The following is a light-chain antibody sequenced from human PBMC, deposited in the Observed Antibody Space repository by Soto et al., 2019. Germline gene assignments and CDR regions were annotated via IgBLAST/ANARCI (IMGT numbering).Light chain of an antibody. V-gene: IGLV2-14*01. Sequence: QSVLTQPASVSGSPGQSIAISCTGTFSDVGGYDYVSWYQQHPDKAPKLMIYEVTKRPSGVSNRFSGSKSGNTASLTISGLQPEDEADYYCSSHTSGNTRVFGSGTKVTVL. CDR2: EVT. CDR3: SSHTSGNTRV. CDR1: FSDVGGYDY. J-gene: IGLJ1*01.